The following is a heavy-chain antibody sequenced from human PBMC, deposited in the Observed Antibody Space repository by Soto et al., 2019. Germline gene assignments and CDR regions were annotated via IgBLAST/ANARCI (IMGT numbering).Heavy chain of an antibody. Sequence: QVQLVQSGADLKKHGSSVRVSCKTSGGPFGSSAISWVRQAPAQRLEWIGEIIPVFDKANYAQNFQGRLTITADKSTATVFMQLNSLRSEDTAIYFCARLRRDWGDAFDLWGQGTLVAVSS. J-gene: IGHJ3*01. CDR1: GGPFGSSA. D-gene: IGHD3-16*01. CDR2: IIPVFDKA. V-gene: IGHV1-69*06. CDR3: ARLRRDWGDAFDL.